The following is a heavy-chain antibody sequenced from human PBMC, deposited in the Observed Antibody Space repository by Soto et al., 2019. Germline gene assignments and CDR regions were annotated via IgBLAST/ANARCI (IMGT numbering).Heavy chain of an antibody. J-gene: IGHJ6*03. CDR2: INAGNGNT. Sequence: ASVKVSCKASGYTFTSYVMHWVRQAPGQRLEWMGWINAGNGNTKYSQKFQGRVTITRDTSASTAYMELSSLRSEDTAVYYCARDRNTTTDFWSGYYTYYYMDVWGKGTTVTVSS. CDR3: ARDRNTTTDFWSGYYTYYYMDV. D-gene: IGHD3-3*01. CDR1: GYTFTSYV. V-gene: IGHV1-3*01.